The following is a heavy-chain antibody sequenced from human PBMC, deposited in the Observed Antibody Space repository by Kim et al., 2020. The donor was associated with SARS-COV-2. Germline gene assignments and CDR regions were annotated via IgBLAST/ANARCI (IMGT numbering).Heavy chain of an antibody. CDR3: ARDGRGSGWYFDY. CDR2: ISSNGGST. CDR1: GFTFSSYA. V-gene: IGHV3-64*01. Sequence: GGSLTLSCAASGFTFSSYAMHWVRQAPGKGLEYVSAISSNGGSTYYANSVKGRFTISRDNSKNTLYLQMGSLRAEDMAVYYCARDGRGSGWYFDYWGQGT. D-gene: IGHD6-19*01. J-gene: IGHJ4*02.